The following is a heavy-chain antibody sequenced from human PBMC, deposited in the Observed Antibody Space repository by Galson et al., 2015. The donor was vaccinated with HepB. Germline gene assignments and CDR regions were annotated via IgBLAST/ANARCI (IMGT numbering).Heavy chain of an antibody. CDR1: GSAFSSYG. D-gene: IGHD3-10*01. CDR3: AKGAGITMVRGVLVFGWFDP. J-gene: IGHJ5*02. Sequence: LRLSCAASGSAFSSYGMHWVRQAPGKGLEWVAFIRYDGSNKYYADSVKGRFTISRDNSKNTLYLQMNSLRAEDTAVYYWAKGAGITMVRGVLVFGWFDPWGQGTLVTVSS. CDR2: IRYDGSNK. V-gene: IGHV3-30*02.